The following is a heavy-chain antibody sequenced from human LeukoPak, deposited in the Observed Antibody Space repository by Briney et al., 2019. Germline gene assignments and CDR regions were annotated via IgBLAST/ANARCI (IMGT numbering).Heavy chain of an antibody. D-gene: IGHD3-9*01. Sequence: GGSLRLSCAASGFTFSNYEMHWVRQAPGKGLEWVSYISSSGSDIYYADSVKGRFTISRDNAKNSLYLQMNSLRAEDTAVYYCARGWLLATNFDYWGQGTLVTVSS. J-gene: IGHJ4*02. CDR2: ISSSGSDI. CDR3: ARGWLLATNFDY. V-gene: IGHV3-48*03. CDR1: GFTFSNYE.